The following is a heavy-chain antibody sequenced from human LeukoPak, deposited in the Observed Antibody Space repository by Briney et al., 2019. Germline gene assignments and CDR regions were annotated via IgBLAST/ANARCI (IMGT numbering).Heavy chain of an antibody. D-gene: IGHD6-6*01. Sequence: PGGSLRLSCAASGFTFSSYWMHWVRQAPGKGLLWVSRINIDGNITTYADSVKGRFTISRDKAKNTLYLQMNSLRAEDTAVYYCVREYTSSSGRAFDYWGQGTLVTVSS. CDR2: INIDGNIT. J-gene: IGHJ4*02. CDR3: VREYTSSSGRAFDY. CDR1: GFTFSSYW. V-gene: IGHV3-74*01.